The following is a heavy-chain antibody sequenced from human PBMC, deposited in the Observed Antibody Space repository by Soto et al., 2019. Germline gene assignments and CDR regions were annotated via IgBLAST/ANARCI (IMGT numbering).Heavy chain of an antibody. CDR1: GGSFSGYY. Sequence: SETLSLTCAVYGGSFSGYYWSWIRQPPGKGLEWIGEINHSGSTNYNPSLKSRVTISVDTSKNQFSLKLSSVTAADTAVYYCGIVVYYDILTGCYDYWGQGTLATVSS. CDR3: GIVVYYDILTGCYDY. CDR2: INHSGST. J-gene: IGHJ4*02. D-gene: IGHD3-9*01. V-gene: IGHV4-34*01.